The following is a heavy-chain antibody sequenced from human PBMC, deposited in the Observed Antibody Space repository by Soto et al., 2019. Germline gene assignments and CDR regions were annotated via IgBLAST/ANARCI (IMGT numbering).Heavy chain of an antibody. CDR3: VIGKAIFGVVIPDY. V-gene: IGHV1-69*12. D-gene: IGHD3-3*01. CDR2: ISPIFGTA. Sequence: QVQLVQSGAEVKKPGSSVKVSCKASGGTFSSYAISWVRQAPGQGLEWMGGISPIFGTANYAQKFQGRVTITADESTSTAYMELSSLRSEDTAVYYCVIGKAIFGVVIPDYWGQGTLVTVSS. CDR1: GGTFSSYA. J-gene: IGHJ4*02.